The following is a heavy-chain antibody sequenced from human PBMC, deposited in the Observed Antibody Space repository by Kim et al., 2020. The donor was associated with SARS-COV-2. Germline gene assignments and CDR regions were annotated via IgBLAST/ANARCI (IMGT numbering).Heavy chain of an antibody. J-gene: IGHJ4*02. CDR1: GFTFSSYG. CDR2: ISYDGSNK. D-gene: IGHD3-16*02. Sequence: GGSLRLSCAASGFTFSSYGMHWVRQAPGKGLEWVAVISYDGSNKYYADSVKGRFTISRDNSKNTLYLQMNSLRAEDTAVYYCAKPTWGSYRPYFDYWGQGTLVTVSS. CDR3: AKPTWGSYRPYFDY. V-gene: IGHV3-30*18.